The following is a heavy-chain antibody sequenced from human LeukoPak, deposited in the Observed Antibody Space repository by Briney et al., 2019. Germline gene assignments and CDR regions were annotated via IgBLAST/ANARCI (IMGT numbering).Heavy chain of an antibody. V-gene: IGHV3-23*01. CDR2: ISGSGGST. CDR3: AKNIRGSIVVVVAATVFDY. Sequence: PGGSLRLSCAASGFTFSSYAMSWVRQAPGKGLEWVSAISGSGGSTYYADSVKGRFTISRDNSKNTLYLQMNSLRAEDTAVYYCAKNIRGSIVVVVAATVFDYWGQGTLVTVSS. J-gene: IGHJ4*02. D-gene: IGHD2-15*01. CDR1: GFTFSSYA.